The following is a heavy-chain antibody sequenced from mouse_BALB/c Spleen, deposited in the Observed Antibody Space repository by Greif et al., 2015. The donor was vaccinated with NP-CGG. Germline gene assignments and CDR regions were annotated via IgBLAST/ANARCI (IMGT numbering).Heavy chain of an antibody. CDR1: GYTFTDYA. CDR3: AREGVTTVVATNFDV. J-gene: IGHJ1*01. V-gene: IGHV1-67*01. Sequence: QVQLQQSGPEVVRPGVSVKISCKGSGYTFTDYAMHWVRQSHAKSLEWIGVISTYNGNTNYNQKFKGKATMTVDKSSSPAYMELARLTSEDSAIYYCAREGVTTVVATNFDVWGAGTTVTVSS. D-gene: IGHD1-1*01. CDR2: ISTYNGNT.